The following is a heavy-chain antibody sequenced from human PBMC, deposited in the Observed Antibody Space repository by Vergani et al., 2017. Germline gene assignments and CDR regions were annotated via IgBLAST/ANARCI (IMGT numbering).Heavy chain of an antibody. J-gene: IGHJ4*02. CDR1: GFTFSSYA. V-gene: IGHV3-23*01. D-gene: IGHD6-6*01. Sequence: EVQLLESGGGLVQPGGSLRLSCAASGFTFSSYAMSWVRQAPGKGLELVSAISGSGGSTYYADSVKGRFTSSRDNSKNTLYLQMNSLRAEDTAVYYCARDLGLYWQLAAYYFDYWGQGTLVTVSS. CDR2: ISGSGGST. CDR3: ARDLGLYWQLAAYYFDY.